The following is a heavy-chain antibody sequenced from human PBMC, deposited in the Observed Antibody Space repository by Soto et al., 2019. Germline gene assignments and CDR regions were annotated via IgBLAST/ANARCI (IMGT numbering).Heavy chain of an antibody. J-gene: IGHJ4*02. CDR2: IYYSGNT. CDR3: ARRWYSSSCFDY. V-gene: IGHV4-39*01. D-gene: IGHD6-6*01. Sequence: QLQLQESGPGLVKPSETLSLTCTVSDGSISRSNFYWGWIRQPPGKGLEWIGHIYYSGNTYYNPSLKSRVTISVDTSKNQFSLKLSSVAAADTAVYYCARRWYSSSCFDYWGQGTLVTVSS. CDR1: DGSISRSNFY.